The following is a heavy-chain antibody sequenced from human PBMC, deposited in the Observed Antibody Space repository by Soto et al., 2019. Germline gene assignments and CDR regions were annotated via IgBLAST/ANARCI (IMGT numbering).Heavy chain of an antibody. CDR3: ARGPFCSGGTCHSLVGYDFEF. Sequence: ASVKVSCKASEYTFTSYDINWVRQAPGQGLEWMGWMNPNSGNTGFAQKFQGRLTLTRNTSITTAYMELSNLRSEDTAVYYCARGPFCSGGTCHSLVGYDFEFWGQGTPVPVSS. V-gene: IGHV1-8*01. CDR2: MNPNSGNT. CDR1: EYTFTSYD. J-gene: IGHJ4*02. D-gene: IGHD2-15*01.